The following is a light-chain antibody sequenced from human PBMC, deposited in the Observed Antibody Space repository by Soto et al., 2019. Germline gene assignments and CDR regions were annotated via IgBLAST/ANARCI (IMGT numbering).Light chain of an antibody. J-gene: IGKJ2*01. CDR1: QSVLYSSNNKNY. CDR3: QHYYSSLP. Sequence: DFVMTQSPDSLAVSLGERATINCKSSQSVLYSSNNKNYLTWYQQKPGQPPKLLFYWASNRGSGVPARFSGGGSGTDYSLPITRHQAEDVAFYYCQHYYSSLPFGQGTKLEIK. V-gene: IGKV4-1*01. CDR2: WAS.